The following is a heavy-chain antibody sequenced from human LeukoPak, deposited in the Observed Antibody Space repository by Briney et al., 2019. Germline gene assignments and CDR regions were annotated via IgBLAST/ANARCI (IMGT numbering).Heavy chain of an antibody. V-gene: IGHV1-2*02. CDR3: ARVPTFEYYYMDV. CDR2: INPNSGGT. Sequence: WASVKVSCKASGYTFIGDYMHWVRQAPGQGLEWMGWINPNSGGTNYAQKFQGRVTMTRDTSISTAYMELSRLRSDDTAVYYCARVPTFEYYYMDVWGKGTTVTVSS. D-gene: IGHD3-9*01. CDR1: GYTFIGDY. J-gene: IGHJ6*03.